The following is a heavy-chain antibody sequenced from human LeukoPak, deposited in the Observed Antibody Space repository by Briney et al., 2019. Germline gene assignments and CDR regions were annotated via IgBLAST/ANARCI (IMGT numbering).Heavy chain of an antibody. CDR1: GGSIGNYY. CDR3: ARDYSTGYPSFDY. D-gene: IGHD3-9*01. Sequence: SETLSLTCTVSGGSIGNYYWSWIRQPPGKGLEWIGYVYYSGSTNYNPSLKSRVTMSVDTSKNQFSLMLSSVTAADTAVYYCARDYSTGYPSFDYWGQGTLVTVSS. J-gene: IGHJ4*02. V-gene: IGHV4-59*01. CDR2: VYYSGST.